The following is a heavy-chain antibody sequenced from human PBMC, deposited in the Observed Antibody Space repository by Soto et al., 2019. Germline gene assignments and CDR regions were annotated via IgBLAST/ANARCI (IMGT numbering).Heavy chain of an antibody. CDR3: ASREQSDYYYMDV. CDR2: IKSKSDGGTT. J-gene: IGHJ6*03. D-gene: IGHD6-19*01. CDR1: GFTFSNAW. V-gene: IGHV3-15*07. Sequence: PGGSLRLSCAASGFTFSNAWMNWVRQAPGKGLEWVGRIKSKSDGGTTDYAAPVKGRFTISRDDSKNTLYLRMHSLRTEDTAVYYCASREQSDYYYMDVWGKGTSVTVS.